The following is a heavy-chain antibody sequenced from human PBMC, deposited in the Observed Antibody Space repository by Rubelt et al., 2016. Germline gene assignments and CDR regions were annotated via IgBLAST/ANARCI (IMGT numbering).Heavy chain of an antibody. CDR3: ARQDNG. J-gene: IGHJ6*02. CDR1: GGSISSYY. Sequence: QVQLQEPGPGLVKPSETLSLTCTVSGGSISSYYWSWIRQPPGKGLEWIGYIYYSGSTNYNPSLKSRVTISVDTSKNQFSLKLSLVTAADTAVYYWARQDNGWGQGTTVTVSS. CDR2: IYYSGST. V-gene: IGHV4-59*08.